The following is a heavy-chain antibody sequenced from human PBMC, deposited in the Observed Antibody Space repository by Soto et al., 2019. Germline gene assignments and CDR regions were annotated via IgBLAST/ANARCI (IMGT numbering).Heavy chain of an antibody. D-gene: IGHD1-7*01. CDR1: GFTFTGHA. V-gene: IGHV3-30-3*01. CDR3: AKDDGVGGTNGVPWFDP. CDR2: ISYDGSIK. Sequence: QVQLVESGGGVVQPGRSLRLSCAASGFTFTGHAMHWVRQAPGKGLEWVAVISYDGSIKLYVDSVNGRFTISRDNSKSTLDLQMNSLRAEDTAVDYCAKDDGVGGTNGVPWFDPWGQGTLVTVSS. J-gene: IGHJ5*01.